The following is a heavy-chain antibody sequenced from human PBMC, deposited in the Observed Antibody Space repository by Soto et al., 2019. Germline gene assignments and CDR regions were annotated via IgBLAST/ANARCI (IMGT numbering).Heavy chain of an antibody. CDR3: ASRGHFGAFDI. V-gene: IGHV3-30-3*01. CDR1: GFTFSSYA. Sequence: PGGSLRLSCAASGFTFSSYAMHWVRQAPGKGLEWVAVISYDGSNKYYADSVKGRFTISRDNSKNTLYLQMNSLRAEDTAVYYCASRGHFGAFDIWGQGTMVTVSS. J-gene: IGHJ3*02. D-gene: IGHD3-10*01. CDR2: ISYDGSNK.